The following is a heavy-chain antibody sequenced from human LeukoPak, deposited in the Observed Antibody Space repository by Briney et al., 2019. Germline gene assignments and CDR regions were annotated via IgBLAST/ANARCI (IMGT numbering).Heavy chain of an antibody. CDR1: GYSFTSYW. J-gene: IGHJ3*02. Sequence: GESLKISCKGSGYSFTSYWIGWVRQMPGKGLEWMGIIYPGDSDTRYSPSFQGQVTISADKSISTAYLQWSSLKASDTAMYYCARHNKRWLLMGAFDIWGQGTMVTVSS. D-gene: IGHD5-24*01. CDR3: ARHNKRWLLMGAFDI. V-gene: IGHV5-51*01. CDR2: IYPGDSDT.